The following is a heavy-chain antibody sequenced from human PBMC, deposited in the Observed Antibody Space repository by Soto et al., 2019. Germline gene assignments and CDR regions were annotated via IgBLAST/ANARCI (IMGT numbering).Heavy chain of an antibody. V-gene: IGHV1-69*01. Sequence: QVQLVQSGAEVKKPGSSVKVSCKASGGTFSSYAISWVRQAPGQGLEWMGGIIPIFGTANYAQKFQGRVTITADESTSTAYMKLSSLRSEDTAVYYCARDSLSSGYYPTFDYWGQGTLVTVSS. CDR3: ARDSLSSGYYPTFDY. CDR1: GGTFSSYA. CDR2: IIPIFGTA. D-gene: IGHD3-22*01. J-gene: IGHJ4*02.